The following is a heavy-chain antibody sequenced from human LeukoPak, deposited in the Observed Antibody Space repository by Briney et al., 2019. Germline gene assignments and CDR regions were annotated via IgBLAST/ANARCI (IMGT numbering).Heavy chain of an antibody. D-gene: IGHD2-15*01. CDR3: AKRVGYCSGGSCSDNWFDP. Sequence: GGSLRLSCAASGFTFSSYAMSWVRRAPGKGLEWVSAISGSGGSTYYADSVKGRFTISRDNSKNTLYLQMNSLRAEDTAVYYCAKRVGYCSGGSCSDNWFDPWGQGTLVTVSS. J-gene: IGHJ5*02. V-gene: IGHV3-23*01. CDR1: GFTFSSYA. CDR2: ISGSGGST.